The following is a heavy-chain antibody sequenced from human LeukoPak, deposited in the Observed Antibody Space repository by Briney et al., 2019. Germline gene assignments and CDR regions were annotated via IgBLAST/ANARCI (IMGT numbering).Heavy chain of an antibody. J-gene: IGHJ3*02. Sequence: GESLKISCKSSGYSFTTYWIGWVRQMPGKGLEWMGIIYPGDSDTRYSPSFQGQVTISADKSISTAYLQWSSLKASDTAMYYCARQLYGSGSYYSYDAFDIWGQGTMVTVSS. CDR1: GYSFTTYW. D-gene: IGHD3-10*01. CDR3: ARQLYGSGSYYSYDAFDI. V-gene: IGHV5-51*01. CDR2: IYPGDSDT.